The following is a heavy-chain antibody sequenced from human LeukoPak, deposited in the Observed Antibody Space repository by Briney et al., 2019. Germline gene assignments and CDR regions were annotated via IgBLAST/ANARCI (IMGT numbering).Heavy chain of an antibody. CDR3: ASAGSYSVDY. Sequence: SETLSLACTVSGGSISSSSYYWGWIRQPPGKGLEWIGSTYYRGSSYYNPSLKSRVTISVDTSKNQFSLKLSSVTAADTAVYYCASAGSYSVDYWGQGTLVTVSS. D-gene: IGHD1-26*01. CDR2: TYYRGSS. CDR1: GGSISSSSYY. V-gene: IGHV4-39*01. J-gene: IGHJ4*02.